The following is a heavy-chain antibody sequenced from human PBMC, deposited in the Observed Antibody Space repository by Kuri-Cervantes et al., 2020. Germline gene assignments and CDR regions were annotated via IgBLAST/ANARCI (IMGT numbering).Heavy chain of an antibody. D-gene: IGHD3-16*01. CDR2: IYHSGST. Sequence: GSLRLSCAVSGYSISSGYYWGWIRQPPGKGLEWIGSIYHSGSTYYNPSLKSRVTISVDTSKNQFSLKLRSVTAADTAIYYCARKGDYFDYWDQGTLVTVSS. CDR1: GYSISSGYY. CDR3: ARKGDYFDY. J-gene: IGHJ4*02. V-gene: IGHV4-38-2*01.